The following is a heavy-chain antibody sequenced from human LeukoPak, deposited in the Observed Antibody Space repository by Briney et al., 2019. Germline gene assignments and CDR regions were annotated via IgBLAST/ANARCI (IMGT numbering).Heavy chain of an antibody. Sequence: GGSLRLSCAASGFTFSSYSMTWVRQAPGKGLEWVSSISSRSSYIYYADSPKGRFTISRDNAKNSLYLQMNSLRAEDTAVYYCARWYGSGSSELEYWGQGTLVTVSS. CDR1: GFTFSSYS. CDR3: ARWYGSGSSELEY. V-gene: IGHV3-21*01. J-gene: IGHJ4*02. CDR2: ISSRSSYI. D-gene: IGHD3-10*01.